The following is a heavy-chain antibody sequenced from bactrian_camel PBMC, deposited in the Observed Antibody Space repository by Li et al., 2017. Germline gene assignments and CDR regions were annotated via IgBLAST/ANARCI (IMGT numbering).Heavy chain of an antibody. V-gene: IGHV3-2*01. Sequence: HVQLVESGGGLVQPGGSLRLSCAASEFSNYYIAWVRQAPGKGLEWVSTIASRSTDLYYADTVKGRFTISRDNARVFLQMNSLKSDDTALYYCAIRGVYSAYGSRDFSYWGQGTQVTVS. J-gene: IGHJ6*01. CDR3: AIRGVYSAYGSRDFSY. D-gene: IGHD4*01. CDR1: EFSNYY. CDR2: IASRSTDL.